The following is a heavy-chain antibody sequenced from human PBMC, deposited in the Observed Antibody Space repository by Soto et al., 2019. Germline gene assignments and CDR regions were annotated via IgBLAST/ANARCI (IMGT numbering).Heavy chain of an antibody. J-gene: IGHJ5*02. V-gene: IGHV4-61*03. CDR1: GGSVSSGSYY. CDR3: ARRLQNWFDT. CDR2: IYYSGST. D-gene: IGHD6-25*01. Sequence: QVQLQESGPGLVKPSETLSLTCTVSGGSVSSGSYYWSWIRQPPGKGLEWIGYIYYSGSTNYNHSLQTRVTISVDTAKYHLALKLSSVTAADTAVYYCARRLQNWFDTCGQGTLDTVST.